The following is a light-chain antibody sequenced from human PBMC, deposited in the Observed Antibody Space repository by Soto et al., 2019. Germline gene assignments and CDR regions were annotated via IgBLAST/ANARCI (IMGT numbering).Light chain of an antibody. CDR3: QPYDSSLTVV. CDR2: GNI. Sequence: QAVVTQPPSVSGAPGQRVTISCTGSSSNIGAGYDVHWYQQVPGTAPKLLIYGNINRPSGVPDRFSGSKSGTSASLAITGLQADDEADYYCQPYDSSLTVVFGGGTKLTVL. CDR1: SSNIGAGYD. V-gene: IGLV1-40*01. J-gene: IGLJ2*01.